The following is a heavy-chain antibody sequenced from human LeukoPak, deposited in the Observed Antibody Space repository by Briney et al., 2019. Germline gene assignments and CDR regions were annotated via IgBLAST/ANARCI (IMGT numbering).Heavy chain of an antibody. V-gene: IGHV4-4*02. J-gene: IGHJ4*02. CDR1: GDSISSRNW. D-gene: IGHD3-22*01. CDR2: IHHSGST. CDR3: ARSDPGPYYYDSSGKTFGY. Sequence: SETLSLTCDVSGDSISSRNWWSWVRQPPGKGLEWIGEIHHSGSTNYNPSLKSRVTISVDKSKNQFSLKLTSVTAADTAVYYCARSDPGPYYYDSSGKTFGYWGQGTLVTVSS.